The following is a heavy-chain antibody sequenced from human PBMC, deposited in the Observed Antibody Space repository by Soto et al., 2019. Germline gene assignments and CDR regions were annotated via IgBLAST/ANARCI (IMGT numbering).Heavy chain of an antibody. D-gene: IGHD5-18*01. CDR2: MNPKRGGA. CDR3: TRENIENSDGLHDASDL. CDR1: GDTFTDYN. J-gene: IGHJ4*03. Sequence: ASVKVSCKTSGDTFTDYNTNWVGQAPGQGREWMGWMNPKRGGAYFAQKFQGRVTLPRDTSIGTAYIEVNSLTSDDTAVYFCTRENIENSDGLHDASDLWGQGTLDTVSS. V-gene: IGHV1-2*02.